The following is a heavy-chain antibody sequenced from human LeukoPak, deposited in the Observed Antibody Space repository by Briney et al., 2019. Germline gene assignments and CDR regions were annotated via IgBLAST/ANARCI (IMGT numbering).Heavy chain of an antibody. J-gene: IGHJ6*04. V-gene: IGHV3-23*01. Sequence: GGSLRLSCAASGFTFSSYAMSWVRQAPGKGLEWVPAISGSGGSTYYADSVKGRFTISRDNAKNSLYLQMNSLRAEDTAVYYCAELGITMIGGVWGKGTTVTISS. CDR3: AELGITMIGGV. CDR1: GFTFSSYA. CDR2: ISGSGGST. D-gene: IGHD3-10*02.